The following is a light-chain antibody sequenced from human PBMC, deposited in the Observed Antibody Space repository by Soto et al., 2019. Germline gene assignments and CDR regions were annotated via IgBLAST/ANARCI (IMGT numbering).Light chain of an antibody. V-gene: IGLV2-23*02. CDR3: CSYAGSYV. CDR1: SSVVGSYNL. CDR2: EVT. Sequence: QSALTQPASVSGSPGQSITISCTGPSSVVGSYNLVSWYQQHPGKAPKVMIYEVTKRPSGVSNRFSGSKSGNTASLTISGLQAEEEADYYCCSYAGSYVFGTGTKLTVL. J-gene: IGLJ1*01.